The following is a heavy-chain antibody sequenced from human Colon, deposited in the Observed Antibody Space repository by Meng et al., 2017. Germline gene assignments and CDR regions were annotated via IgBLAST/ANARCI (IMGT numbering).Heavy chain of an antibody. J-gene: IGHJ5*02. D-gene: IGHD6-19*01. CDR2: IYYTGST. CDR3: ARFSSGWRGNWFDT. V-gene: IGHV4-39*01. CDR1: GDSISRSSYY. Sequence: QVQLQQWGAGLLKPSETLSLTCTGSGDSISRSSYYWAWIRQPPGKGLEWIGSIYYTGSTYYNPSLNSRLTISVDTSKNQFSLKLTSVTAADTAVYYCARFSSGWRGNWFDTWGQGTLVTVSS.